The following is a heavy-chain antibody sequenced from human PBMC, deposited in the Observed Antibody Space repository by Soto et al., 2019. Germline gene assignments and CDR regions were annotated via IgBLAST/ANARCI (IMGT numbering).Heavy chain of an antibody. CDR2: INSDGSST. CDR1: GFSFSGAR. D-gene: IGHD3-22*01. CDR3: AGSGSLYWYFHL. Sequence: GGPLTLSRAAAGFSFSGARIHWVNQAARKGLVWVSRINSDGSSTSYADSVKGRFTISRDIAKNTLYLPMNSLRAEATAGYYCAGSGSLYWYFHLWGRGTLVTVSS. V-gene: IGHV3-74*01. J-gene: IGHJ2*01.